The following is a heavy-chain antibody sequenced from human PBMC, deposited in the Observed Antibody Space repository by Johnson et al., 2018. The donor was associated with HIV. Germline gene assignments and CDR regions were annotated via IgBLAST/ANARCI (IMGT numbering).Heavy chain of an antibody. D-gene: IGHD2-8*01. J-gene: IGHJ3*01. CDR2: ISYDGSNK. V-gene: IGHV3-30-3*01. Sequence: QVQLVESGGGVVQPGRSLRLSCAASGFTFSSYAMHWVRQAPGKGLEWVAVISYDGSNKYYADSVKGRFTISRDNSKNTLYLQMNSLRAEDTAVYYCAIDWDCTNGVCYFGAFDFWGQGTTVTVSS. CDR3: AIDWDCTNGVCYFGAFDF. CDR1: GFTFSSYA.